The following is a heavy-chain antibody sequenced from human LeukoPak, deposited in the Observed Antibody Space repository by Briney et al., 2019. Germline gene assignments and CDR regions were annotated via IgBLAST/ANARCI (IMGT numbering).Heavy chain of an antibody. D-gene: IGHD3-16*02. J-gene: IGHJ4*02. V-gene: IGHV1-18*01. CDR1: GYAFSSYG. CDR3: ASPGLKYYDYVWGSYRYEANFDY. Sequence: ASVKLSCKASGYAFSSYGISWVRQAPGQGLEWMGWIIGYNGNTNYAQNLQGRVTMATDTSTSKTYMELRSLRSDDTAVYYCASPGLKYYDYVWGSYRYEANFDYWGQGTLVTVSS. CDR2: IIGYNGNT.